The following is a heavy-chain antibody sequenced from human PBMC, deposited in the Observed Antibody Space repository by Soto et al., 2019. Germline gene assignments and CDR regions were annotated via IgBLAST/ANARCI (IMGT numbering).Heavy chain of an antibody. J-gene: IGHJ4*02. CDR3: AHNNYYGSGSVY. CDR2: IYCDNDK. CDR1: GFSLNTRGVG. D-gene: IGHD3-10*01. V-gene: IGHV2-5*02. Sequence: QITLKESGPTLVKPTQTLTLTCAVSGFSLNTRGVGVGWIRQPPGKALEWLALIYCDNDKRNSPSLKSRLTITKDTPKNHVVLMMTDMDPVDTATYYCAHNNYYGSGSVYWGQGTLVTGSS.